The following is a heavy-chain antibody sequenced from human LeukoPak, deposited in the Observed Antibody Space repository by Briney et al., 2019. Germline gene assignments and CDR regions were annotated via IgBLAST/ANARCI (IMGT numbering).Heavy chain of an antibody. V-gene: IGHV4-59*01. D-gene: IGHD2-2*01. CDR3: ARGGAIPSSYWFDP. J-gene: IGHJ5*02. CDR1: GGSISNYY. CDR2: MDKSGGT. Sequence: SETLSLTCTVSGGSISNYYWSRIRQSPEKGLEWIGYMDKSGGTAYSPSLKSRVTIAVDTSKNQFSLKLRSVTSADTAVYYCARGGAIPSSYWFDPWGQGALVTVSS.